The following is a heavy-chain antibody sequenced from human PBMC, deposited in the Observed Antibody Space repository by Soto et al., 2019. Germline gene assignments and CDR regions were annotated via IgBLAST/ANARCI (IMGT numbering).Heavy chain of an antibody. Sequence: ASVKVSCKASGYNFINYGITWVRQAPGQGREWMGRISVHNGNTNYAQKLQGRVTMTTDTSTSTAYMELRSLRSDDTAVYYCVRDLDGSGSYYTDYWGPGXLVTVPS. J-gene: IGHJ4*02. CDR2: ISVHNGNT. V-gene: IGHV1-18*01. CDR3: VRDLDGSGSYYTDY. D-gene: IGHD3-10*01. CDR1: GYNFINYG.